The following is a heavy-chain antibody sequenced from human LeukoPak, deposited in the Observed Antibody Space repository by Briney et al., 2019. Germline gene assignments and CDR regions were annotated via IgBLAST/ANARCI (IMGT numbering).Heavy chain of an antibody. CDR2: ISSSSSYI. CDR1: GFTFSTYT. CDR3: ARCPDILTDFDY. J-gene: IGHJ4*02. Sequence: PGGSLRLSCAASGFTFSTYTMNWVRQAPGKGLEWVSSISSSSSYIYYADSVKGRFTISRDNAKNSLYLQMNSLRAEDTAVYYCARCPDILTDFDYWGQGTLVTVSS. D-gene: IGHD3-9*01. V-gene: IGHV3-21*01.